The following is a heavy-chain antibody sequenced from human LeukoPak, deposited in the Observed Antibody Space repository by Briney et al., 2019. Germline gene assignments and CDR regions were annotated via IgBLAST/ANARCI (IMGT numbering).Heavy chain of an antibody. V-gene: IGHV4-30-2*01. CDR3: ASSSGWYGFDY. CDR1: GGSISSGGYS. Sequence: PSQTLSLTCAVSGGSISSGGYSWSCIRQPPGKGLEWIGYIYHSGSTYYNPSLKSRVTISADRSKNQFSLKLSSVTAADTAVYYCASSSGWYGFDYWGQGTLVTVSS. D-gene: IGHD6-19*01. CDR2: IYHSGST. J-gene: IGHJ4*02.